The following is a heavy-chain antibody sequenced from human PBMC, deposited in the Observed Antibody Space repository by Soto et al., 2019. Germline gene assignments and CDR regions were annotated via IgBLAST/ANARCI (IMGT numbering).Heavy chain of an antibody. Sequence: GGSLRLSCAASGFTFSSYAMHWVRQSPGKGLEWVAVISYDGSNKYYADSVKGRFTISRDNSKNTLYLQMNSLRAEDTAVYYCARGGSGFYGMDVWGQGTTVTVSS. CDR3: ARGGSGFYGMDV. J-gene: IGHJ6*02. CDR1: GFTFSSYA. D-gene: IGHD6-19*01. V-gene: IGHV3-30-3*01. CDR2: ISYDGSNK.